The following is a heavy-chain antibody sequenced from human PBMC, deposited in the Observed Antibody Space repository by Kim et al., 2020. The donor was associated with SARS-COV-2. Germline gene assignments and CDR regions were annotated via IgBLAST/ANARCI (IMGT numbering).Heavy chain of an antibody. J-gene: IGHJ5*02. V-gene: IGHV4-34*01. D-gene: IGHD3-22*01. CDR3: SRGSLSINYHRSRAPIHWFDP. Sequence: SETLSLICAVSGGSFNGYYWTWIRQPPGKGLEWIGEIDHRGTTTYNPSLQRRVTFSIDTSNNQFSLKVNSVTAADTAVYYCSRGSLSINYHRSRAPIHWFDPWGQGALVTVSS. CDR2: IDHRGTT. CDR1: GGSFNGYY.